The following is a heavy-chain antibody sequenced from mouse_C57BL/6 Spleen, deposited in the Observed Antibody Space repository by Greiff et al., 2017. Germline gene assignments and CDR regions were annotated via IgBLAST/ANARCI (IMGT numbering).Heavy chain of an antibody. J-gene: IGHJ2*01. CDR3: TTPLTGDFDY. CDR2: IDPENGDT. V-gene: IGHV14-4*01. Sequence: EVQLQQSGAELVRPGASVKLSCTASGFNIKDDYMHWVKQRPEQGLEWIGWIDPENGDTEYASKFQGKATIPADTSSNTAYLQLSSLTSEDTAVYYCTTPLTGDFDYWGQGTTLTVSS. D-gene: IGHD4-1*01. CDR1: GFNIKDDY.